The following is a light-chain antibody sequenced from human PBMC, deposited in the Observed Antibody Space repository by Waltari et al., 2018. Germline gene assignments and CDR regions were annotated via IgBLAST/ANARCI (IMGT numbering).Light chain of an antibody. J-gene: IGLJ1*01. CDR3: CTYAGSSTYA. CDR1: SNDVGYYSL. Sequence: QSALTQPASVSGSPGQSTTISCTGTSNDVGYYSLVSWYQQHPGKAPKLIIYDVTKRPSGVSDPFAGSKSGNTAFLTISGRQAEDEADYPCCTYAGSSTYAFGTGTTVSVL. V-gene: IGLV2-23*02. CDR2: DVT.